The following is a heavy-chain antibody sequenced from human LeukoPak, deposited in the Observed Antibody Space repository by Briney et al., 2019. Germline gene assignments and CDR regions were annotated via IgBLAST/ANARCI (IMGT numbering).Heavy chain of an antibody. CDR1: GGTFSSYA. J-gene: IGHJ4*02. CDR3: ARSDIQQLVGYYFDY. Sequence: GAAVKVSCKASGGTFSSYAISWVRQAPGQGLAWMGRIIPILGIANYAQKFQGRVTITADKSTSTAYMELSSLRSEDTAVYYCARSDIQQLVGYYFDYWGQGTLVTVSS. CDR2: IIPILGIA. D-gene: IGHD6-13*01. V-gene: IGHV1-69*04.